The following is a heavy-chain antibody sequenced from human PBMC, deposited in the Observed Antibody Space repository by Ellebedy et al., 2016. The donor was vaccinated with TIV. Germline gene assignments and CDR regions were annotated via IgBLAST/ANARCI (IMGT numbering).Heavy chain of an antibody. J-gene: IGHJ3*02. Sequence: MPGGSLRLSCAVSGGSIISGGYSWSWIRQTPGKGLEYIGNIYYTGSTNYNPSLKSRVTISVDTSKNQFSLNLSSVTAADTAVYYCAGPRTVGTTHDGFDIWGQGTTVTVSS. CDR1: GGSIISGGYS. CDR3: AGPRTVGTTHDGFDI. CDR2: IYYTGST. V-gene: IGHV4-61*08. D-gene: IGHD4-23*01.